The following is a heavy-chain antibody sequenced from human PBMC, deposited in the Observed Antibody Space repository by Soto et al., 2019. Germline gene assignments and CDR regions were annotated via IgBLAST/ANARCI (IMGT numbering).Heavy chain of an antibody. V-gene: IGHV4-31*03. CDR3: ARDAPHPPYYYGMDV. CDR2: IYYSGST. Sequence: QVQLQESGPGLVKPSQTLSLTCTVSGGSISSGGYYWSWIRQHPGKGLEWIGYIYYSGSTYYNPSLKSRVTISVDTSKNQFSLKQSSVTAADTAVYYCARDAPHPPYYYGMDVWGQGTTVTVSS. J-gene: IGHJ6*02. CDR1: GGSISSGGYY.